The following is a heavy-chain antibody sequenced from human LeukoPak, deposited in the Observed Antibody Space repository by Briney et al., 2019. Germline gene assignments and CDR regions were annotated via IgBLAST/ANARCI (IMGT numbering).Heavy chain of an antibody. Sequence: GRSLRLSCAASGFTFSSYGMHWVRQAPGKGLEWVAVIWYDGSNKYYADSVKGRFTISRDNSKNTLYLQMNSLGAEDTAVYYCASYYYGSGSYSNPNNWFDPWGQGTLVTVSS. CDR3: ASYYYGSGSYSNPNNWFDP. D-gene: IGHD3-10*01. CDR2: IWYDGSNK. J-gene: IGHJ5*02. V-gene: IGHV3-33*01. CDR1: GFTFSSYG.